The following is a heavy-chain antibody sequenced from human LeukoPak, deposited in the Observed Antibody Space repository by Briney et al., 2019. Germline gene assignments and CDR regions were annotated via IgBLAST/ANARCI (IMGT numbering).Heavy chain of an antibody. CDR2: IYYSGST. CDR1: GGSISSYY. Sequence: SKTLSLTCTVPGGSISSYYWSRIRQPPGKGLEWIGYIYYSGSTNYNPSLKSRVTISVDKSKNQFSLKLSSVTAADTAVYYCAAGGLDSSDLFDYWGQGTLVTVSS. CDR3: AAGGLDSSDLFDY. V-gene: IGHV4-59*08. J-gene: IGHJ4*02. D-gene: IGHD6-25*01.